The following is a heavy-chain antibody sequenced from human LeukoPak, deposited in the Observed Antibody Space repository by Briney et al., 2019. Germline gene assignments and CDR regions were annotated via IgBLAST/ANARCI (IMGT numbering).Heavy chain of an antibody. V-gene: IGHV3-33*08. Sequence: PGGSLRLSCAASGFTFSSYGMHWVRQAPGKGLEWVAVIWYGGSNKYYADSVKGRFTISRDNAKNTLYLQMNSLRAEDTAVYYCARGYYYYYMDVWGKGTTVTVSS. CDR3: ARGYYYYYMDV. J-gene: IGHJ6*03. CDR2: IWYGGSNK. CDR1: GFTFSSYG.